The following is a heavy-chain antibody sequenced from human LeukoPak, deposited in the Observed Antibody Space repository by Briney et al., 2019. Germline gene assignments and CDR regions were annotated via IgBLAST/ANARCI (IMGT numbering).Heavy chain of an antibody. D-gene: IGHD2-2*01. J-gene: IGHJ4*02. CDR1: GYTFTSYD. CDR2: MNPNSGNT. CDR3: ARARPGGGDVVVPAASDY. Sequence: ASVKVSCKASGYTFTSYDINWVRQATGQGLEWLGWMNPNSGNTGYAQKFQGRVTITRNTSISTAYMELSSLRSEDTAVYYCARARPGGGDVVVPAASDYWGQGTLVTVSS. V-gene: IGHV1-8*03.